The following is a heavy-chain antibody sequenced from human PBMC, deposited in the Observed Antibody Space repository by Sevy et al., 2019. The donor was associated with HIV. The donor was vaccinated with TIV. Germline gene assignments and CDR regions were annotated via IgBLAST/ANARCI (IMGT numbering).Heavy chain of an antibody. V-gene: IGHV3-7*03. CDR1: GFTFNSYW. CDR2: IKKDGSEK. CDR3: ARDCSSANCLLGIDV. Sequence: GGSLRLSCAASGFTFNSYWMSWVRQAPGKGLEWVANIKKDGSEKYYVDSVKGRFTISRDNAKNQLYLQMDSLRTEDTGGYYWARDCSSANCLLGIDVWGQGTTVTVSS. D-gene: IGHD2-2*01. J-gene: IGHJ6*02.